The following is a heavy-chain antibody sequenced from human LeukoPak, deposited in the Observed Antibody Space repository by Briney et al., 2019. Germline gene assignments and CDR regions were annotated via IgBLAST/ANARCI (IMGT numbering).Heavy chain of an antibody. CDR2: IYSGGTT. D-gene: IGHD6-13*01. V-gene: IGHV3-53*01. CDR3: ARVGSSWPNWYFDL. J-gene: IGHJ2*01. Sequence: GGSLRLSCAASGFTVSSNYMSWVRQAPGKGLEWVSVIYSGGTTYYADSVKGRFTISRDNSKNTLYLQMNSLRVEDTAVYYCARVGSSWPNWYFDLWGRGTLVTVSS. CDR1: GFTVSSNY.